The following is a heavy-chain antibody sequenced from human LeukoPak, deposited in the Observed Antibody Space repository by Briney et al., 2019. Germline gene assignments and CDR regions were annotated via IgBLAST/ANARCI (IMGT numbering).Heavy chain of an antibody. J-gene: IGHJ3*02. Sequence: GGSLRLSCAASGFTFSGYGMHWVRQAPGKGLEWVAVISYDGSNKYYADSVKGRFTISRDNSKNTLYLQMNSLRAEDTAVYYCAKANYCSGGSCYHPVDWAFDIWGQGTMVTVSS. V-gene: IGHV3-30*18. CDR1: GFTFSGYG. CDR2: ISYDGSNK. CDR3: AKANYCSGGSCYHPVDWAFDI. D-gene: IGHD2-15*01.